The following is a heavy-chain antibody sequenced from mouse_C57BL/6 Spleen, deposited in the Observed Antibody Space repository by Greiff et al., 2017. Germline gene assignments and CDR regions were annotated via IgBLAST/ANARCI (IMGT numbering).Heavy chain of an antibody. V-gene: IGHV1-54*01. CDR1: GYAFTNYL. CDR3: ARGGWDGYFDV. J-gene: IGHJ1*03. Sequence: QVQLQQSGAELVRPGTSVKVSCKASGYAFTNYLIEWVKQRPGQGLEWIGVINPGSGGTNYNEKFKGKATLTADKSSSTAYMQLSSLTSEDSAVYFCARGGWDGYFDVWGTGTTVTVSS. D-gene: IGHD4-1*01. CDR2: INPGSGGT.